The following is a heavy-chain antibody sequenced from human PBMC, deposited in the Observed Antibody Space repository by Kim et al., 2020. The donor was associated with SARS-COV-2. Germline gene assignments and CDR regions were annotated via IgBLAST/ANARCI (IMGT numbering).Heavy chain of an antibody. D-gene: IGHD3-9*01. J-gene: IGHJ6*02. CDR2: ISYDGSNK. V-gene: IGHV3-30*04. CDR3: ARDPATYYDILTGYYLYYYGMDV. Sequence: GGSLRLSCAASGFTFSSYAMHWVRQAPGKGLEWVAVISYDGSNKYYADSVKGRFTISRDNSKNTLYLQMNSLRAEDTAVYYCARDPATYYDILTGYYLYYYGMDVWGQGTTVTVSS. CDR1: GFTFSSYA.